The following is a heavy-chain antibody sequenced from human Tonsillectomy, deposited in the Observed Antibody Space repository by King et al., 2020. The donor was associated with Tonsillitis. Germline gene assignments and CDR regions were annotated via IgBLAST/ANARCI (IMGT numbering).Heavy chain of an antibody. V-gene: IGHV4-39*01. J-gene: IGHJ4*02. CDR1: GGSISSRSYY. D-gene: IGHD6-6*01. CDR3: ARYPILASSYYFDY. Sequence: LQLQESGPGLAKPSETLSLTCTVSGGSISSRSYYWAWIRQAPGKGLEWIVSIYYSGNTYYNPSLKSRVIISVDTSKNKFSLKVSSVTAADTAVYYCARYPILASSYYFDYWGQGTLVTVSS. CDR2: IYYSGNT.